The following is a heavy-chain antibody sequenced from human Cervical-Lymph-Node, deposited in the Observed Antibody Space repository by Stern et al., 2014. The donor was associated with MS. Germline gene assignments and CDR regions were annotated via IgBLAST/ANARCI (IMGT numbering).Heavy chain of an antibody. CDR3: ASGGPNYDSSGYYYFDY. Sequence: QLQLQESGPGLVKPSQTLSLTCTVSGVSISSGGYYWSWLRQHPGKGLEWIGYLYYSGSTYYHPSLKSRVTISADTTKNQFSLKMSSVTAADTAVYYCASGGPNYDSSGYYYFDYWGQGTLVTVSS. CDR1: GVSISSGGYY. V-gene: IGHV4-31*03. D-gene: IGHD3-22*01. J-gene: IGHJ4*02. CDR2: LYYSGST.